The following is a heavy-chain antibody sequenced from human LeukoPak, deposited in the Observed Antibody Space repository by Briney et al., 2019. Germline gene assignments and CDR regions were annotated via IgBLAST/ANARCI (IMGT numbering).Heavy chain of an antibody. CDR3: ARDSTVTTTYNYYYYMDV. J-gene: IGHJ6*03. CDR2: ISAYNGNT. D-gene: IGHD4-17*01. V-gene: IGHV1-18*01. CDR1: GYTFTSYG. Sequence: ASVKVSCKASGYTFTSYGISWVRQAPGQGLEWMGWISAYNGNTNYAQKLQGRVTTTTDTSTSTAYMELRSLRSDDTAVYYCARDSTVTTTYNYYYYMDVWGKGTTVTISS.